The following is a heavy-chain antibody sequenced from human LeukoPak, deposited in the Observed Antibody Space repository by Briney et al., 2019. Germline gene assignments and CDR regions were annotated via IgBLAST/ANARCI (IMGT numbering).Heavy chain of an antibody. Sequence: GGSLRLSCAASGLSFSDYYVSWIRQAPGKGLQWVSYISSGGDIMHYADSVKGRFTISRDNSKNTLYLQMNSLRAEDTAVYYCAKDRYSSSWYFDYCGQGTLVTVSS. CDR3: AKDRYSSSWYFDY. J-gene: IGHJ4*02. D-gene: IGHD6-13*01. CDR2: ISSGGDIM. CDR1: GLSFSDYY. V-gene: IGHV3-11*04.